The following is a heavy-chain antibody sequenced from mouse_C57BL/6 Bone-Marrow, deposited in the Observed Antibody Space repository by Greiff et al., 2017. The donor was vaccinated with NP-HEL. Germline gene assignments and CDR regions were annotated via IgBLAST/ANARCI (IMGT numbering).Heavy chain of an antibody. Sequence: QVQLQQPGAELVMPGASVKLSCKASGYTFTSYWMHWVKQRPGQGLEWIGEIDPSDSYTNYNQKFKGKSTLTVDKSSSTAYMPLSSLTSEDSAVSYCARGGYYAWFAYWGQGTLVTVSA. D-gene: IGHD2-3*01. V-gene: IGHV1-69*01. J-gene: IGHJ3*01. CDR2: IDPSDSYT. CDR1: GYTFTSYW. CDR3: ARGGYYAWFAY.